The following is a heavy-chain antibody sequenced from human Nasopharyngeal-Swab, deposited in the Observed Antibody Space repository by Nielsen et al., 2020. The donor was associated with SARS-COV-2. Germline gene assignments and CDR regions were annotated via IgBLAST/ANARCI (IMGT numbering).Heavy chain of an antibody. J-gene: IGHJ3*02. CDR2: IIPIFGTA. V-gene: IGHV1-69*06. CDR3: ARDSTYYYDSSGSDGAFDI. Sequence: WVRQAPGQGLEWMGGIIPIFGTANYAQKFQGRVTITADKSTSTAYMELSSLRSEDTAVYYCARDSTYYYDSSGSDGAFDIWGRGTMVTVSS. D-gene: IGHD3-22*01.